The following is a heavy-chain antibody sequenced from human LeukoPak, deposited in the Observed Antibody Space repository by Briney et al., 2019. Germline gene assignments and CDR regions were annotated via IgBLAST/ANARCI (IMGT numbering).Heavy chain of an antibody. Sequence: GESLKISCKGSGYSFTNYWIGWVRQMPGKGLELMGIIYPGDSYTRYSPSLQGQVTISADKSISTAYLQWSSLKASDTAMYYCARHFAAGNYYFDYWGQGTLVTVSS. CDR2: IYPGDSYT. V-gene: IGHV5-51*01. J-gene: IGHJ4*02. D-gene: IGHD1-1*01. CDR1: GYSFTNYW. CDR3: ARHFAAGNYYFDY.